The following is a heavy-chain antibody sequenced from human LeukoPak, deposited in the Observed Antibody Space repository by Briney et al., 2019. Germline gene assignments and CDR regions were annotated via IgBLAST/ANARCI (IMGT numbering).Heavy chain of an antibody. D-gene: IGHD2-2*02. CDR2: ISAYNGNT. CDR1: GGTFSSYA. Sequence: ASVKVSCKASGGTFSSYAISWVRQAPGQGLEWMGWISAYNGNTNYAQKLQGRVTMTTDTSTSTPYMEMRSLRSDDTAVYYCASPNGYCSSTSCYSFDYWGQGTLVTVSS. J-gene: IGHJ4*02. V-gene: IGHV1-18*01. CDR3: ASPNGYCSSTSCYSFDY.